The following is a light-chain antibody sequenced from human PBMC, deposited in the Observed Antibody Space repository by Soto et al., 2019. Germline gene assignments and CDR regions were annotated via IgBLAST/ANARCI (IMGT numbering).Light chain of an antibody. CDR2: AAS. J-gene: IGKJ4*01. V-gene: IGKV1-39*01. CDR3: QQSYSTPLT. Sequence: DIQMTQSPSSLSASVGDRVTITCRASQSISSYLNWYQQKPGKAPKLLMYAASSLRSGVPSRFSGSGSGTDFTLTISSLQPEDFATYYCQQSYSTPLTLGGGTKVDIK. CDR1: QSISSY.